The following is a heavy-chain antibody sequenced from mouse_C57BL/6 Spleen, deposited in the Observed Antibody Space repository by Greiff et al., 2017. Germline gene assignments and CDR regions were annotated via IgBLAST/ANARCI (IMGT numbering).Heavy chain of an antibody. Sequence: VKLQQPGAELVKPGASVKLSCKASGYTFTSYWMHWVKQRPGRGLEWIGRIDPNSGGTKYNEKFKSKATLTVDKPSSTAYMQLSSLTSEDSAVYYCARPYGSTSGYFDYWGQGTTLTVSS. J-gene: IGHJ2*01. D-gene: IGHD1-1*01. CDR1: GYTFTSYW. CDR2: IDPNSGGT. V-gene: IGHV1-72*01. CDR3: ARPYGSTSGYFDY.